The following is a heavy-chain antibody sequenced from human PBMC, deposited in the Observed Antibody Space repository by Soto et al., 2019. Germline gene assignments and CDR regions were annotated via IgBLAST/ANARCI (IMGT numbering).Heavy chain of an antibody. J-gene: IGHJ5*02. V-gene: IGHV4-34*01. CDR2: INHSGST. Sequence: SETLSLTCTVYGGSFSGYYWSWIRQPPGKGLEWIGEINHSGSTNYNPSLKSRVTISVDTSKNQFSLKLSSVTAADTAVYYCARERCITIFGVVSSGTPQLWCDPWCQGTRVTVSS. CDR3: ARERCITIFGVVSSGTPQLWCDP. D-gene: IGHD3-3*01. CDR1: GGSFSGYY.